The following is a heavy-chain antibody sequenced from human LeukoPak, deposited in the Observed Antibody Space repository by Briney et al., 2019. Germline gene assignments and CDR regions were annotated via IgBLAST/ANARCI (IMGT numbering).Heavy chain of an antibody. CDR1: GFTFNRYS. CDR2: ISSSSSSI. CDR3: AREGTGSFFDF. J-gene: IGHJ4*02. V-gene: IGHV3-21*01. Sequence: GGSLRLSCAASGFTFNRYSVHWVRQAPGKGLEWVSFISSSSSSIDYADSEKGRFTVSRDNAKNSLYLQMNSLRGEDTAFYYCAREGTGSFFDFWGRGTLVTVSS. D-gene: IGHD1-26*01.